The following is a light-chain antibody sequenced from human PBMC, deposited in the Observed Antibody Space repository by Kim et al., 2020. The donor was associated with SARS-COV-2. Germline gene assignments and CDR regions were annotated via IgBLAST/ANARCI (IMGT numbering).Light chain of an antibody. CDR2: ANE. J-gene: IGLJ2*01. V-gene: IGLV1-40*01. CDR3: QSYDKSLGGWRI. Sequence: QSVLTQPPSVSGAPGQTVTISCTGTSSNIGADFHVHWYQQRPGTAPRLIIFANENRPPGVPDRFSGSKSGTSASLAITGLQADDEGDYYCQSYDKSLGGWRIFGGGTQLTVL. CDR1: SSNIGADFH.